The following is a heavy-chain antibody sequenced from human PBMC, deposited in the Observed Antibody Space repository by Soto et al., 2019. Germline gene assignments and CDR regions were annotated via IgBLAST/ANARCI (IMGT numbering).Heavy chain of an antibody. CDR3: AKEGQYRTDGFDV. CDR2: LSRGGGTT. J-gene: IGHJ3*01. Sequence: EAQLLESGGDWAQPGGSLRLSCAASGFTFSSHGMSWVRQAPGKGLEWIAGLSRGGGTTYYADSAKGRFTISRDNSKNTLDLIMNSLKVEDTALYYCAKEGQYRTDGFDVWGQWTMVTVS. V-gene: IGHV3-23*01. CDR1: GFTFSSHG. D-gene: IGHD6-6*01.